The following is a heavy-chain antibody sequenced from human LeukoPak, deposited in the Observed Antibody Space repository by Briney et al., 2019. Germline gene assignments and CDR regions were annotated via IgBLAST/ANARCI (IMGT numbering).Heavy chain of an antibody. D-gene: IGHD4-23*01. CDR2: ISGNGGNT. V-gene: IGHV3-64*02. CDR1: GFTFSSYS. J-gene: IGHJ4*02. CDR3: ARGPPVVTRLYFFDY. Sequence: GGSLRLSCAASGFTFSSYSMHWVRQAPGKGLEYVSAISGNGGNTYYADSVNGRFTISRDNSKNTLYLQMGSLRDEDTAVYFCARGPPVVTRLYFFDYWGQGTLITVSS.